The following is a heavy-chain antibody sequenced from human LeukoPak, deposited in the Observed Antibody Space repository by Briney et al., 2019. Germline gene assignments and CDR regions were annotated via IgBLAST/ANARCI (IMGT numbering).Heavy chain of an antibody. V-gene: IGHV4-38-2*02. CDR2: IYHSGST. CDR3: ARLSGDTSGWYFEY. J-gene: IGHJ4*02. D-gene: IGHD6-19*01. CDR1: GYSISSGYY. Sequence: SETLSLTCTVSGYSISSGYYWGWIRQPPGKGLEWIGSIYHSGSTYYNPSLKSRVTISVDTSKNQFSLKLSSVTAADTAVYYCARLSGDTSGWYFEYWGQGTLVTVSS.